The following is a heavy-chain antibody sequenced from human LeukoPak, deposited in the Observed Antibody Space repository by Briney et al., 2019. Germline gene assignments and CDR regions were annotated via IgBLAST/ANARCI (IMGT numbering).Heavy chain of an antibody. CDR1: GGSISSYY. CDR2: IYYSGST. V-gene: IGHV4-59*01. J-gene: IGHJ4*02. CDR3: ARDRTGTD. Sequence: PSETLSLTCTVSGGSISSYYWSWIRQPPGKGLEWIGYIYYSGSTNYNPSLKRRVTISVDTSKNQFSLKLSSVTAADTAVYYCARDRTGTDWGQGTLVTVSS. D-gene: IGHD1-1*01.